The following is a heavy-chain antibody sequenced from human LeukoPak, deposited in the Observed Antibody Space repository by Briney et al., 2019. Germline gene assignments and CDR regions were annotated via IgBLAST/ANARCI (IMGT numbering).Heavy chain of an antibody. V-gene: IGHV3-7*01. CDR3: ARGGLLWFGESINDY. CDR1: GFPFSSYW. J-gene: IGHJ4*02. Sequence: AGSLRLSCAASGFPFSSYWMTWVRQAPGKGLEWVANIKQDGSEQYYVDSVRGRFTISRDNAKNSLYLQMNSLRDEDTAVYYCARGGLLWFGESINDYWGQGTLVTVSS. CDR2: IKQDGSEQ. D-gene: IGHD3-10*01.